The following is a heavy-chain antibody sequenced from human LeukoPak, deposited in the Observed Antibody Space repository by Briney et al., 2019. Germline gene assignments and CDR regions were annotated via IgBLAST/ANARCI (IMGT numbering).Heavy chain of an antibody. Sequence: SETLSVTCTVSGGSISCSSYYWGWIRQPPGQRLEWIGSIYYSGSTYYNPSLKSRVTISVDTSKNQFSLKLSSVTAADTAVYYCAILTYYDILTGSPAGAFDIWGQGTTVTVSS. D-gene: IGHD3-9*01. J-gene: IGHJ3*02. CDR2: IYYSGST. CDR3: AILTYYDILTGSPAGAFDI. CDR1: GGSISCSSYY. V-gene: IGHV4-39*07.